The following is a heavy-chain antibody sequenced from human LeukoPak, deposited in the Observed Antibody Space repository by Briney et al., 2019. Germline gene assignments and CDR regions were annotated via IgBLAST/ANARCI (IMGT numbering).Heavy chain of an antibody. CDR3: APFVSSSPFDY. V-gene: IGHV3-21*04. Sequence: GGSLRLSCAASGFTFSSYAMSWVRQAPGKGLEWVSFISTSSSYIYYADSVKGRFTISRDNAKNSLYLEMNSLRAEDTAVYYCAPFVSSSPFDYWGQGTLVTVSS. J-gene: IGHJ4*02. D-gene: IGHD6-6*01. CDR1: GFTFSSYA. CDR2: ISTSSSYI.